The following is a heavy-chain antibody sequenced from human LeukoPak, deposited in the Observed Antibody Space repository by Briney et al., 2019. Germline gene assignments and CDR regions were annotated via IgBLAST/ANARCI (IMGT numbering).Heavy chain of an antibody. CDR3: ARDRAYGDYAA. D-gene: IGHD4-17*01. V-gene: IGHV3-53*01. CDR2: IYSRDNT. J-gene: IGHJ5*02. Sequence: PGGSLRLSCAASGFTFSSYDMSWVRQAPGKGLEWISIIYSRDNTDYADSVKGRFIISRDNSKNTVYLQMNSLRADDTAVYYCARDRAYGDYAAWGQGTLVTVSS. CDR1: GFTFSSYD.